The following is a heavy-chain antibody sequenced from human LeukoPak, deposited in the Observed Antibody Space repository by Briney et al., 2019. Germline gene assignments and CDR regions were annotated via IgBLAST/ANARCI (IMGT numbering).Heavy chain of an antibody. Sequence: GGSLRLSRAASGFTFSSYSMNWVRQAPGKGLEWVSSISSSSSYIYYADSVKGRFTISRDNAKNSLYLQMNSLRAEDTAVYYCARGLSGYSYGYNWGQGTLVTVSS. CDR3: ARGLSGYSYGYN. CDR1: GFTFSSYS. D-gene: IGHD5-18*01. CDR2: ISSSSSYI. J-gene: IGHJ4*02. V-gene: IGHV3-21*01.